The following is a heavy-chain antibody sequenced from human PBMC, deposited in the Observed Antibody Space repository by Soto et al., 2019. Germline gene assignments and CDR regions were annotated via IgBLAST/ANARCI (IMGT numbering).Heavy chain of an antibody. CDR3: AKGGYYSLFDI. V-gene: IGHV3-23*01. J-gene: IGHJ3*02. Sequence: GGSMRLSCVASGFPFSSYAMSWVRQTPGKGLEWVSGISGSGGRTYYADSVKGRFTISRDNSNNTLSLQMHILRVEDTAVYFCAKGGYYSLFDIWGQGTMVTVSS. CDR1: GFPFSSYA. D-gene: IGHD3-16*01. CDR2: ISGSGGRT.